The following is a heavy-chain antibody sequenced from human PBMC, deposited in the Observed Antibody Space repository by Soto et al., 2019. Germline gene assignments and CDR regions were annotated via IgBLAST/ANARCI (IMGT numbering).Heavy chain of an antibody. D-gene: IGHD2-2*01. Sequence: VASVKVSCKASGYTFTGYYMHWVRQAPGQGLEWMGWINPNSGGTNYAQKFQGWVTMTRDTSISTAYMELSRLRSDDTAVYYCARERSHCSSTSCYLGHKFYGMDVWGQGTTVTVSS. CDR2: INPNSGGT. J-gene: IGHJ6*02. CDR3: ARERSHCSSTSCYLGHKFYGMDV. CDR1: GYTFTGYY. V-gene: IGHV1-2*04.